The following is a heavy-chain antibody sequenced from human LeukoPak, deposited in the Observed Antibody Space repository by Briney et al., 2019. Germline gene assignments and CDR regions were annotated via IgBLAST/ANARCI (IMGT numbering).Heavy chain of an antibody. J-gene: IGHJ3*02. V-gene: IGHV3-30*03. D-gene: IGHD5-18*01. Sequence: GGSLRLSCAASGFTFGTSGMSWVRQAPGKGLEWVAVISYDGSNKYYADSVKGRFTISRDNSKNTLYLQMNSLRAEDTAVYYCARARIQLWLQDAFDIWGQGTMVTVSS. CDR2: ISYDGSNK. CDR3: ARARIQLWLQDAFDI. CDR1: GFTFGTSG.